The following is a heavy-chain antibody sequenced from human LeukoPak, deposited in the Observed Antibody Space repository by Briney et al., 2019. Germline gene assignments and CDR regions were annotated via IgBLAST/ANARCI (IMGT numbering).Heavy chain of an antibody. CDR1: GGSFSGYY. CDR3: ARRYPRPTFDY. Sequence: SEALSLTCAVYGGSFSGYYWSWIRQPPGKGLEWIGEINHSGSTNCNPSLKSRVTISVDTSKNQFSLKLSSVTAADTAVYYCARRYPRPTFDYWGQGTLVTVSS. CDR2: INHSGST. D-gene: IGHD3-16*02. V-gene: IGHV4-34*01. J-gene: IGHJ4*02.